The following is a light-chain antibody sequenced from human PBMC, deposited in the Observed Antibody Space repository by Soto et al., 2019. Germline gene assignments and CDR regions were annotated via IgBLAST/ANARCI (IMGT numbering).Light chain of an antibody. CDR1: ESVSTN. Sequence: EIVLTQSPASLSVSPGERATLSCRASESVSTNLAWFQQKPGQAPRLLIYDASTRATGIPARFSGSGSGTEFTLIISSLQSEDSALYYCHQYNNWLWTFGQGTKVEIK. CDR2: DAS. J-gene: IGKJ1*01. CDR3: HQYNNWLWT. V-gene: IGKV3-15*01.